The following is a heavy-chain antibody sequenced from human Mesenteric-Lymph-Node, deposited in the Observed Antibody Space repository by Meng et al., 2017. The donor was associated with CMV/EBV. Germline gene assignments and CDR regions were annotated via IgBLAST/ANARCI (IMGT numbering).Heavy chain of an antibody. CDR1: GGSISSSSYY. CDR2: ISGSGSST. J-gene: IGHJ6*02. CDR3: AKLGHAAGYFYYDMDV. V-gene: IGHV3-23*01. D-gene: IGHD3-16*01. Sequence: ETLSLTCTVSGGSISSSSYYWAWIRQAPGKGLEWVSGISGSGSSTYYADSVKGRFTISRDNSKNTLYLQMNSLRAEDTAVYYCAKLGHAAGYFYYDMDVWGQGTTVTVSS.